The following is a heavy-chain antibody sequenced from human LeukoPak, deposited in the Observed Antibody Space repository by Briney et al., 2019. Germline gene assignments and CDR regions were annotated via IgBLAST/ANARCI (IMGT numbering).Heavy chain of an antibody. J-gene: IGHJ5*02. Sequence: PGGSLRLSCAASGFTFSSYSMNWVRQAPGKGLEWVSSISSSSSYIYYADSVKGRFTISRDNAKNSLYLQMNSLRAEDTAVYYCAKSGYSSSWSNAAVYNWFDPWGQGTLVTVSS. V-gene: IGHV3-21*04. D-gene: IGHD6-13*01. CDR3: AKSGYSSSWSNAAVYNWFDP. CDR2: ISSSSSYI. CDR1: GFTFSSYS.